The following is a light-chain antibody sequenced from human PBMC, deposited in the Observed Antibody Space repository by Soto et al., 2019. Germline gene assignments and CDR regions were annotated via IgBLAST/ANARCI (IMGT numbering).Light chain of an antibody. J-gene: IGKJ5*01. Sequence: DIQMTQSPSSLSASVGGRVTITCQSSQDISNYLNWYQQKPGKAPKLLIYDASNLETGVPSRFGGSGSGTDFTFTISSLQPEDIATYYCQQYDNLSITFGQGTRLEIK. CDR3: QQYDNLSIT. CDR1: QDISNY. V-gene: IGKV1-33*01. CDR2: DAS.